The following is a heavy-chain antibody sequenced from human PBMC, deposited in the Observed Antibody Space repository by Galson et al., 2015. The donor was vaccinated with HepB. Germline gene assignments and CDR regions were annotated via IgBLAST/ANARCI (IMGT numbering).Heavy chain of an antibody. J-gene: IGHJ4*02. CDR3: ASWQLSVWGFDY. D-gene: IGHD3-16*01. CDR2: INPNSGGT. CDR1: GYTFTGYY. V-gene: IGHV1-2*02. Sequence: SVKVSCKASGYTFTGYYMHWVRQAPGQGLEWMGWINPNSGGTNYAQKFQGRVIMTRDTSISTAYMELSRLRSDDTAVYYCASWQLSVWGFDYWGQGTLVTVSS.